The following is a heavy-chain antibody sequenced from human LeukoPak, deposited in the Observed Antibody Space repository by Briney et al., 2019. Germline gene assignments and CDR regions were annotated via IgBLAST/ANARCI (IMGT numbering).Heavy chain of an antibody. V-gene: IGHV4-34*01. CDR1: GGSFSGYY. CDR2: INHSGST. J-gene: IGHJ4*02. D-gene: IGHD4-17*01. Sequence: SETLSLTCAVYGGSFSGYYWSWIRQPPGKGLEWIGEINHSGSTNYNPSLKSRVTISVDTSKNQFSLKLSSVTAADTAVYYCARGLRLRGRTRGGYWGQGTLVTVSS. CDR3: ARGLRLRGRTRGGY.